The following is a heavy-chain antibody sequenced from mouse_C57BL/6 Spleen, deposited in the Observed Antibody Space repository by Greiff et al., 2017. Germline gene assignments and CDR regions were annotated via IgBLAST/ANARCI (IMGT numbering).Heavy chain of an antibody. CDR3: ASSDGYYGMAY. Sequence: EVQLQQSGPGLVKPSQSLSLTCSVTGYSFTSGYFWNWIRQFPGNKLECMGYISYDGSNNYNPSLKNRISITRDTSKNPFFLKLNFLTTEDAATYYCASSDGYYGMAYWGQGTLVTVSA. D-gene: IGHD2-3*01. J-gene: IGHJ3*01. V-gene: IGHV3-6*01. CDR2: ISYDGSN. CDR1: GYSFTSGYF.